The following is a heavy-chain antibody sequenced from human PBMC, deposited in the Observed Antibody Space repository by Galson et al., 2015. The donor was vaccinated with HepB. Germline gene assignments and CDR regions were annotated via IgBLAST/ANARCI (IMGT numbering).Heavy chain of an antibody. CDR1: GGTFNNQP. D-gene: IGHD3-10*01. CDR3: ATNAGRRGIFFEY. Sequence: SVKVSCKASGGTFNNQPTSGVRQAPGQGPEWTAEINPLFGTKNHAQKFQDRLTIAANRSTSTVYMELSSLTSEDTAVYYCATNAGRRGIFFEYWGQGTLVTVSS. V-gene: IGHV1-69*06. J-gene: IGHJ4*02. CDR2: INPLFGTK.